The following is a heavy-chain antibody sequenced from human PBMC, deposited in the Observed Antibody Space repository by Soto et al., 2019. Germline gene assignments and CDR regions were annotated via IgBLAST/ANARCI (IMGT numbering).Heavy chain of an antibody. V-gene: IGHV4-59*01. Sequence: QVQLQESGPGLVKPSETLSLTCTVSGGSISSYYWSWIRQPPGKGLEWIGYIYYSGITDYNPSLSNRVTISVDTSKSQSSLKLSSVTAADTAAYYCARGGGVYYFDYWGQGTLVTVSS. CDR1: GGSISSYY. D-gene: IGHD2-8*02. CDR3: ARGGGVYYFDY. CDR2: IYYSGIT. J-gene: IGHJ4*02.